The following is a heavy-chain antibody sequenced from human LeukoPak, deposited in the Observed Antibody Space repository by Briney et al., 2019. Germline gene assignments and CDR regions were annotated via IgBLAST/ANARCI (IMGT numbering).Heavy chain of an antibody. CDR3: ARGTNSAAGSLQPDY. CDR2: ISGSGTNT. V-gene: IGHV3-23*01. CDR1: RFTFSSFA. Sequence: GGSLRLSCAASRFTFSSFAMSWVRQAPGKGLEWVSAISGSGTNTYYADSVKGRFTISRDNSKNTLYLQMNSLRAEDTAVYYCARGTNSAAGSLQPDYWGQGTLVTVSS. J-gene: IGHJ4*02. D-gene: IGHD6-13*01.